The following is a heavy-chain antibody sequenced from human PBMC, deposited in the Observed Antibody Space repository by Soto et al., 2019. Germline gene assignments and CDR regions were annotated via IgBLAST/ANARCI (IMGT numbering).Heavy chain of an antibody. J-gene: IGHJ6*02. CDR3: ARLLAGYSSSGYYYYGMGV. CDR2: IYYSGST. Sequence: SETLSLTCTVSGGSISSYYWSWIRQPPGKGLEWIGYIYYSGSTNYNPSLKSRVTISVDTSKNQFSLKLSSVTAADTAVYYCARLLAGYSSSGYYYYGMGVWGQGTTVTVSS. D-gene: IGHD6-13*01. V-gene: IGHV4-59*08. CDR1: GGSISSYY.